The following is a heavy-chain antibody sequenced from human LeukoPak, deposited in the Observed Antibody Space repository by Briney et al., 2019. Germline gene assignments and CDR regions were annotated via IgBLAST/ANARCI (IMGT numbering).Heavy chain of an antibody. J-gene: IGHJ4*02. D-gene: IGHD4-17*01. CDR2: INEDGSGK. Sequence: GGSLRLSCAASGFTFSRYWMTWVRQAPGQGLEWVASINEDGSGKHYVDSVKGRFTISRDNAQKSVYLEMNSLRAEDTAVYYCARAVTSTEGYWGQGTLVTVSS. V-gene: IGHV3-7*03. CDR1: GFTFSRYW. CDR3: ARAVTSTEGY.